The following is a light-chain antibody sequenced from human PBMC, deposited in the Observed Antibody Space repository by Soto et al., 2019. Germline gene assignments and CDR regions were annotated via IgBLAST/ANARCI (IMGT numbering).Light chain of an antibody. CDR1: SSDVGAYNS. Sequence: QSALTQPASVSGSPGQSITISCTGTSSDVGAYNSVCWHQQHPGKAPKLMIYEVSKRPSGVSDRFSASKSGNTASLTISGLQADDEADYYSSSFTRSDTWVFGGGTKLTVL. V-gene: IGLV2-14*01. CDR2: EVS. CDR3: SSFTRSDTWV. J-gene: IGLJ3*02.